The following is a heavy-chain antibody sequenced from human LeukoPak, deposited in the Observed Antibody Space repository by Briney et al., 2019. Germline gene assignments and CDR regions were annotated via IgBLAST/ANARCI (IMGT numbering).Heavy chain of an antibody. V-gene: IGHV4-59*01. J-gene: IGHJ4*02. Sequence: PSETLSLTCTVSGASINSYYWSWIRQPPGKGLEWIGYIYYSGSTNYNPSLKSRVTISVDTSKNQFSLKLSSVTAADTAVYYCVSVGYGDYVWGQGTLVTASS. CDR2: IYYSGST. D-gene: IGHD4-17*01. CDR3: VSVGYGDYV. CDR1: GASINSYY.